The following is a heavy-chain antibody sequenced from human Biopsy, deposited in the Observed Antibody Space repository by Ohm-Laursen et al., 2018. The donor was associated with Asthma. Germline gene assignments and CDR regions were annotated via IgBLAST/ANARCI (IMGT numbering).Heavy chain of an antibody. CDR3: TRDRFYNSVTSESFYYGVDV. J-gene: IGHJ6*02. D-gene: IGHD2-21*02. CDR2: ISYDGRET. Sequence: SLRLSCSASGFRFPIYGMHWVRQGPGKGPEWVALISYDGRETGYVDSVKGRFTISRDNFRNTVHLQMSSLRPEDSAVYYCTRDRFYNSVTSESFYYGVDVWGQGTTATVSS. V-gene: IGHV3-30*03. CDR1: GFRFPIYG.